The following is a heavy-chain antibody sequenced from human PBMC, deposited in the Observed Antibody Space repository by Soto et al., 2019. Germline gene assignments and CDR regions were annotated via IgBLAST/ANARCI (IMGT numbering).Heavy chain of an antibody. Sequence: NPSETLSLTCAVYGGSFSGYYWSWIRQPPGKGLEWIGEINHSGSTNYNPSLKSRVTISVDTSKNQFSLKLSSVTAADTAVYYCARGLIDYWGQGTLVTVSS. V-gene: IGHV4-34*01. CDR1: GGSFSGYY. J-gene: IGHJ4*02. CDR3: ARGLIDY. CDR2: INHSGST. D-gene: IGHD3-16*01.